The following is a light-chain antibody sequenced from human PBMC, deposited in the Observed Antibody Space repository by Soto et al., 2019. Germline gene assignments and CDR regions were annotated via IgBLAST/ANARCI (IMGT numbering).Light chain of an antibody. J-gene: IGKJ1*01. CDR1: QSVSSN. CDR3: QQYNNWPQT. CDR2: GAS. V-gene: IGKV3-15*01. Sequence: EIVMTQSPATLSVSPGDRATLSCRASQSVSSNLAWYQQKPGQAPRLLNYGASTRATGIPARFSGSGSGTEFTLTISSLQSEDFAVYYCQQYNNWPQTFGQGTKVDIK.